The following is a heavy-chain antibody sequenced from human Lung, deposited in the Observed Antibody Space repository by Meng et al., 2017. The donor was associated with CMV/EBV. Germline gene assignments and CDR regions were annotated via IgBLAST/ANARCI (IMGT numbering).Heavy chain of an antibody. Sequence: GESLKISCAASGFSFSDYYMNWIRQALGKGLEWVSYISSTGSTIYYADSVKGRFTISRDNAKNSVYLQMNSLRAEDKAVYYCASPPLSYGMEVWGQGTMVPVSS. CDR2: ISSTGSTI. V-gene: IGHV3-11*01. J-gene: IGHJ6*02. CDR3: ASPPLSYGMEV. CDR1: GFSFSDYY.